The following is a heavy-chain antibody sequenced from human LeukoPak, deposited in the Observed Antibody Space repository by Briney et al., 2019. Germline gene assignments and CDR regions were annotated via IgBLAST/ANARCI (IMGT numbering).Heavy chain of an antibody. D-gene: IGHD5-18*01. CDR3: ARQYNYGLDY. V-gene: IGHV3-74*01. J-gene: IGHJ4*02. CDR1: GFTFSSYW. CDR2: INSDGSST. Sequence: GGSLRLSCAASGFTFSSYWMHWVRQAPGKGLIWVSRINSDGSSTNYADSVKGRFTISRDNAKNTLYLQMNSLTAEDTAVYYCARQYNYGLDYWGQGTLVTVSS.